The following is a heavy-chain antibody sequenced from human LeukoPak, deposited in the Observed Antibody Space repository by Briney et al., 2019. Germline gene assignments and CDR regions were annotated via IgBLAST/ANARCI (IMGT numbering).Heavy chain of an antibody. D-gene: IGHD3-10*01. CDR3: AGKTSGAVPII. CDR2: INNDGSST. CDR1: GFTFSSYW. J-gene: IGHJ4*02. V-gene: IGHV3-74*01. Sequence: GGSLRLSCAASGFTFSSYWMHWVRQAPGKGLVWVSRINNDGSSTIYADSVKGRFTISRDNAKNTLYLQMNNLRDEDTAVYYFAGKTSGAVPIIWGQGTLVTVSS.